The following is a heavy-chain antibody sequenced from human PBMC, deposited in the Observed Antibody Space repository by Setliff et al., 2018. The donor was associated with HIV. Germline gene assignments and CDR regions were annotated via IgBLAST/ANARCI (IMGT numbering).Heavy chain of an antibody. V-gene: IGHV5-10-1*01. D-gene: IGHD4-17*01. CDR2: IDPSDSYV. CDR3: ARHKNGAYSLDS. Sequence: GESLKISCKASGYKFTGYWINWVRQMPGKGLEWMGRIDPSDSYVDYSPSFQGHVTISIDKSVSSAHLQWSSLKASDTAMYYCARHKNGAYSLDSWGQGTLVTVS. CDR1: GYKFTGYW. J-gene: IGHJ4*02.